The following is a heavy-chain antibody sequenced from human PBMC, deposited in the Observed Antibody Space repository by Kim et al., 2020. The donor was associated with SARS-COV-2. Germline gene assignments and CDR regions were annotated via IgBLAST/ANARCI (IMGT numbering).Heavy chain of an antibody. CDR1: GGSISSSSYY. Sequence: SETLSLTCTVSGGSISSSSYYWGWIRQPPGKGLEWIGSIYYSGSTYYNPSLKSRVTITVDTYKNQFSLKLSSVTAADTAVYYCARHLKWFVNLYCFDYWGQGTLVTVSS. D-gene: IGHD3-10*01. CDR3: ARHLKWFVNLYCFDY. J-gene: IGHJ4*02. V-gene: IGHV4-39*01. CDR2: IYYSGST.